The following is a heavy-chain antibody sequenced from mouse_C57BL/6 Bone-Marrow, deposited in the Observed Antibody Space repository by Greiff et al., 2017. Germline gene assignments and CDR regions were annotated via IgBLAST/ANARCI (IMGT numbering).Heavy chain of an antibody. CDR2: IDPSDSYT. CDR3: AGSKGFDY. CDR1: GYTFTSYW. V-gene: IGHV1-50*01. Sequence: QVQLQQPGAELVKPGASVKLSCKASGYTFTSYWMQWVKQRPGQGLEWIGEIDPSDSYTNYNQKFTGKATLTVDTSSSTAYMQLSSLTSEDSAVYYCAGSKGFDYWGQGATLTVSS. J-gene: IGHJ2*01.